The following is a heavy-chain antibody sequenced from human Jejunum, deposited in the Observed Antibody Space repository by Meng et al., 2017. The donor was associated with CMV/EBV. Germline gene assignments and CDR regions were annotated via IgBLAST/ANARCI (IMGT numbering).Heavy chain of an antibody. CDR2: IYWDDDK. CDR3: AHFVGGYYPSRPDY. CDR1: GLSSISSGVG. V-gene: IGHV2-5*02. Sequence: TTLKELGPTLVKPTQTLTLTCAFSGLSSISSGVGVGWIRQPPGKALEWLALIYWDDDKRYSPSLRSRLTITKDTSKNEVVLTMTNMDPVDTGTYYCAHFVGGYYPSRPDYWGQGTLVTVSS. J-gene: IGHJ4*02. D-gene: IGHD1-26*01.